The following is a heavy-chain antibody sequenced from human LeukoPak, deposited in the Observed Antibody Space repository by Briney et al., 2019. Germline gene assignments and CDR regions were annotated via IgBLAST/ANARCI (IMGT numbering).Heavy chain of an antibody. CDR3: AGGLLEAQGWLQWLGTVYSMDV. Sequence: PGGSLRLSCAASGFTFSSYWMNWVRQAPGKGLEWVANIKQDGSEKYYVDSVKGRFTISRDNARNSLYLQMNSLRVDDTAVYYCAGGLLEAQGWLQWLGTVYSMDVWGQGTPVTVSS. V-gene: IGHV3-7*03. CDR2: IKQDGSEK. D-gene: IGHD5-24*01. CDR1: GFTFSSYW. J-gene: IGHJ6*02.